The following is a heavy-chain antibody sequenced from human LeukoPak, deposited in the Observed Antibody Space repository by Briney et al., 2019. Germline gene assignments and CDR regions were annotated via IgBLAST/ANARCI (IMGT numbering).Heavy chain of an antibody. CDR2: SYYSGST. CDR1: GGSISSHY. CDR3: ARDPIVSVGDWYFDL. V-gene: IGHV4-59*11. Sequence: PSETLSLTCTVSGGSISSHYWSWIRQPPGKGREWIGYSYYSGSTNYNPSLKSRVTISVDTSKNQFSLKLSSVTAADTAVYYCARDPIVSVGDWYFDLWGRGTLVTVSS. D-gene: IGHD3-16*02. J-gene: IGHJ2*01.